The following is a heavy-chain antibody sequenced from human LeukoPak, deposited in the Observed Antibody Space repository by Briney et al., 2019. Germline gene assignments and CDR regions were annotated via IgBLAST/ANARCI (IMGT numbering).Heavy chain of an antibody. V-gene: IGHV3-48*03. Sequence: GGSLRLSCAASGFTFSSYEMNWVRQAPGKGLEWVSYISSSGSTIYYADSVKGRFTIYRDNAKNSLYLQMHSLRAEDTAVYYCARGGGDYEDPFDIWGQGTMVTVSS. J-gene: IGHJ3*02. CDR3: ARGGGDYEDPFDI. D-gene: IGHD4-17*01. CDR1: GFTFSSYE. CDR2: ISSSGSTI.